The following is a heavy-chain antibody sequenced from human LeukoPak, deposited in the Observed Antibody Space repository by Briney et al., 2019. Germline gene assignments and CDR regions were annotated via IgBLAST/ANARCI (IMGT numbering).Heavy chain of an antibody. Sequence: SETLSLTCAVSGYSISSGYYWGWIRQPPGKGLEWIGSIYHSGSTYYNPSLKSRVTISVDTSKNQFSLKLSSVTAADTAVYYCARLPVYAATSDYWGQGTLVTVSS. V-gene: IGHV4-38-2*01. CDR3: ARLPVYAATSDY. CDR2: IYHSGST. CDR1: GYSISSGYY. J-gene: IGHJ4*02. D-gene: IGHD2-8*01.